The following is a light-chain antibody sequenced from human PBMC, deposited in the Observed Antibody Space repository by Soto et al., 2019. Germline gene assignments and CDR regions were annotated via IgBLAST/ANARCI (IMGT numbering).Light chain of an antibody. J-gene: IGKJ3*01. CDR3: QQSYSSPFS. Sequence: DIQMTQSPSSLSASVGDRVTITCRASQSISSYLNWYQQKPGKAPNLLIYAASSLESGVPSKFSASGSGTDFPLTISRLQPEDFATYFCQQSYSSPFSFGPGTKVDIK. CDR1: QSISSY. V-gene: IGKV1-39*01. CDR2: AAS.